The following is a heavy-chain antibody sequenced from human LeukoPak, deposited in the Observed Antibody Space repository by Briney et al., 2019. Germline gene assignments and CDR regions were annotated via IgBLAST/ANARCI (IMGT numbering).Heavy chain of an antibody. CDR1: GYTFTSYG. V-gene: IGHV1-18*01. Sequence: ASVKVSCKASGYTFTSYGISWVRQAPGQGLEWMGWISAYNGNTNYAQKLQGRVTMTTDTSTSTAYMELRSLRPDDTAVYYCARDRLWFGERAFDIWGQGTMVTVSS. CDR2: ISAYNGNT. CDR3: ARDRLWFGERAFDI. D-gene: IGHD3-10*01. J-gene: IGHJ3*02.